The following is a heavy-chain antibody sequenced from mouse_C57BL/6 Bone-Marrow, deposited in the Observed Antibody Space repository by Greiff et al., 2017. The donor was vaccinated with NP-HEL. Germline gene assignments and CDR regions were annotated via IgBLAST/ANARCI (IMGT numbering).Heavy chain of an antibody. J-gene: IGHJ3*01. CDR3: ARGAY. V-gene: IGHV1-80*01. CDR1: GYAFSSYW. Sequence: VQLQQSGAELVKPGASVKISCKASGYAFSSYWMNWVKQRPGKGLEWIGQFYPGDGDTNYNGKFKDKASLTADKSSSTAYMQLSSLPAEDSVVYFCARGAYWGQGTLVTVSA. CDR2: FYPGDGDT.